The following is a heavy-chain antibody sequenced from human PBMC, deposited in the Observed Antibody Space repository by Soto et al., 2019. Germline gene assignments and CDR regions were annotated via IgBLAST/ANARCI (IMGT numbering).Heavy chain of an antibody. V-gene: IGHV5-10-1*01. D-gene: IGHD6-13*01. CDR2: IDPTDSYT. J-gene: IGHJ4*02. CDR1: GYSFTSYW. CDR3: ARLPTIAALYIDY. Sequence: GESLKISCKGSGYSFTSYWITWVRQMPGKGLEWMGRIDPTDSYTNYSPSFQSHVTISADKSISTAYLQWSSLKASDTAMYYCARLPTIAALYIDYWGQGTLVTVSS.